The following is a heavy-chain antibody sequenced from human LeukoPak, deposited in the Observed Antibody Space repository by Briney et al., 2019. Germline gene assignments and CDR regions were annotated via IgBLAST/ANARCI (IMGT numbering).Heavy chain of an antibody. J-gene: IGHJ4*02. Sequence: ASVKVSCKASGYTFTSYGISWVRQAPGQGLEWMGWISAYNGNTNYAQKLQGRVTMTTDTSTSTAYMELRSLRSDDTAVYYCASGAPAANWGSIDFDCWGQGTLVTVSS. CDR2: ISAYNGNT. D-gene: IGHD7-27*01. CDR1: GYTFTSYG. V-gene: IGHV1-18*01. CDR3: ASGAPAANWGSIDFDC.